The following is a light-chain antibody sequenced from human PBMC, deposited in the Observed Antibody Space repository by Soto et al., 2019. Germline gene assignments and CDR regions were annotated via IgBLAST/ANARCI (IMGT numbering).Light chain of an antibody. Sequence: QSVLTQPASVSWSPGQSITISCTGTSSDVGSYNLVSWYQQHPGKAPKLMIYEVSKRPSGVSNRFSGSKSGNTASLTISGLQAEDEADYYCCSYAGSSTFVVFGGGTKVPVL. CDR3: CSYAGSSTFVV. J-gene: IGLJ2*01. CDR1: SSDVGSYNL. CDR2: EVS. V-gene: IGLV2-23*02.